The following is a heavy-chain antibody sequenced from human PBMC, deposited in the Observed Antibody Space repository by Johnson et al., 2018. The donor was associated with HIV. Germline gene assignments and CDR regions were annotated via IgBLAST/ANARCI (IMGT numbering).Heavy chain of an antibody. J-gene: IGHJ3*01. CDR1: GFTFDDYA. D-gene: IGHD3-10*01. CDR3: ARGGLLWFGHPAD. Sequence: VQLVESGGGLVQPVGSLRLSCAASGFTFDDYAMHWVRQAPGKGLEWVSGISWNSGSIGYADSVKGRFTISRDNAKNSLYLQMNSLRAEDTAVYYCARGGLLWFGHPADWGQGTMVTVSS. V-gene: IGHV3-9*01. CDR2: ISWNSGSI.